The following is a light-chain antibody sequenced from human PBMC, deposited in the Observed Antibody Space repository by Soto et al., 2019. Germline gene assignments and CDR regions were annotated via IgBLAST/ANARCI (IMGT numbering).Light chain of an antibody. CDR3: SSYRGSSTVV. J-gene: IGLJ2*01. CDR2: EVS. V-gene: IGLV2-14*01. Sequence: QSALTQPASVSGSPGQSITISCTGTSSDVGGYNYVSWYQQHPGKAPKVMIYEVSNRPSGVSNRFSGSKSGNTASLTISGLQAEDEADYYCSSYRGSSTVVFGGGTKVTVL. CDR1: SSDVGGYNY.